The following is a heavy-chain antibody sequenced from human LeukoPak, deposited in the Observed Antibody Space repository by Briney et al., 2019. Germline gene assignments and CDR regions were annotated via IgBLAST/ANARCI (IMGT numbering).Heavy chain of an antibody. CDR1: GGSFSGYY. D-gene: IGHD6-6*01. CDR2: INHSGST. J-gene: IGHJ6*03. V-gene: IGHV4-34*01. CDR3: ASIAARRGYYYYYYMDV. Sequence: SETLSLTCAVYGGSFSGYYWSWIRQPPGKGLEWIGEINHSGSTNYNPSLKSRVTISVDTSKNQFSLKLSSVTAADTAVYYCASIAARRGYYYYYYMDVWGKGTTVTVSS.